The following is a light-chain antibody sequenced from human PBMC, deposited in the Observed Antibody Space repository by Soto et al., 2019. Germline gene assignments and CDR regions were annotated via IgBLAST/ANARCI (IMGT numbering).Light chain of an antibody. J-gene: IGLJ1*01. Sequence: QSALTQPPSASGSPGQSVTISCTGTSSDIGTYDSVSWYQQHPGNAPKVMIYDVSQRPSGVPDRFSGSKSGNTASLTVSGLQAEYEADYYCCSYAGTNNLYVFGTGTQLTVL. CDR1: SSDIGTYDS. CDR3: CSYAGTNNLYV. V-gene: IGLV2-8*01. CDR2: DVS.